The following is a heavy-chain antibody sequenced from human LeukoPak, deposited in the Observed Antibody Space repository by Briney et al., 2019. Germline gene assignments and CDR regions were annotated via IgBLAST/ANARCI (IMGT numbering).Heavy chain of an antibody. D-gene: IGHD3-10*01. CDR2: IKQDGSET. V-gene: IGHV3-7*01. J-gene: IGHJ6*02. CDR1: GVTFSSYW. Sequence: PGGTLRLSCAASGVTFSSYWMSWVRQAPGQGLEWVGNIKQDGSETNYEDSVKGRFTISRDNAKNSLYLKMNSLKAEYMAVYYCARFYCSGSYYFGSGYYGMDVWGQGTTVTVSS. CDR3: ARFYCSGSYYFGSGYYGMDV.